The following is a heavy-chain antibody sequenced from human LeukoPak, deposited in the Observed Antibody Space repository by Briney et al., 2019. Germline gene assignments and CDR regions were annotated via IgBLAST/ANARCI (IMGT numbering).Heavy chain of an antibody. CDR2: ISNTGDSI. V-gene: IGHV3-48*04. Sequence: PGGSLRLSCAASGFTLSSYNMNWARQAPGKGLEWVSYISNTGDSIYYADSVKGRFTISRDNAKNSLYLQMNSLRAEDTAVYYCARVGATGGAFDIWGQGTMVTVSS. J-gene: IGHJ3*02. CDR1: GFTLSSYN. CDR3: ARVGATGGAFDI. D-gene: IGHD1-26*01.